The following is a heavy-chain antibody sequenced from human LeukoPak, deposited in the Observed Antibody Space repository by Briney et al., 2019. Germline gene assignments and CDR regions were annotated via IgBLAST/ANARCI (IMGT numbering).Heavy chain of an antibody. CDR1: GITFSTYS. D-gene: IGHD3-3*01. V-gene: IGHV3-21*01. CDR2: ISSSSGYI. Sequence: NTGGSLRLSCAASGITFSTYSMTWVRQAPGKGLEWVTSISSSSGYIYYADSLKGRFTISRDNAKNSLYLQMNSLRAEDTAVYYCARDTDGFESGYGYYYYHGMDVWGQGTTVTVSS. CDR3: ARDTDGFESGYGYYYYHGMDV. J-gene: IGHJ6*02.